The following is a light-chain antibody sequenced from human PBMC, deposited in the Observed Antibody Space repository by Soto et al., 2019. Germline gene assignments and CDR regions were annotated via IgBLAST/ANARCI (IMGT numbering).Light chain of an antibody. Sequence: VMTQSPANMSVSPGERVTLSCRASQNVATYVAWYQQKRGQAPRLLIYASSTRATDIPATFSGSGSGTQFSLTISSLQSEDSAVYYCQKYYLWGISFGGGTKVDIK. V-gene: IGKV3D-15*01. CDR3: QKYYLWGIS. CDR1: QNVATY. J-gene: IGKJ4*01. CDR2: ASS.